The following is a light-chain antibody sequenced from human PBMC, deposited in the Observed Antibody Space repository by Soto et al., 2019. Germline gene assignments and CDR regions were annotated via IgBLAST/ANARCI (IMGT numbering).Light chain of an antibody. J-gene: IGLJ2*01. CDR1: SSDVGAYNS. V-gene: IGLV2-14*01. Sequence: QSALTQPASVSGSPGQSITISCTGTSSDVGAYNSVCWYQQHPGKVPKLLIYEVTNRPSGVSNRFSGSKSGNTASLTISGLQPEDEANYYCSSYVTGNTVVFGGGTKLTVL. CDR3: SSYVTGNTVV. CDR2: EVT.